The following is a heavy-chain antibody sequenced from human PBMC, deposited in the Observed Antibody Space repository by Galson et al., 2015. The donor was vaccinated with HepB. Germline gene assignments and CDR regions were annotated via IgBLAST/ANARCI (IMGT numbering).Heavy chain of an antibody. Sequence: SVKVSCKASGGTFSSYTISWVRQAPGQGLEWMGRIIPILGIANYAQKFQGRVTITADKSTSTAYMELSSLRSEDTAVYYCARETQYGVREPSETTYFDYWGQGTLVTVSS. CDR3: ARETQYGVREPSETTYFDY. V-gene: IGHV1-69*04. CDR1: GGTFSSYT. J-gene: IGHJ4*02. CDR2: IIPILGIA. D-gene: IGHD3-10*01.